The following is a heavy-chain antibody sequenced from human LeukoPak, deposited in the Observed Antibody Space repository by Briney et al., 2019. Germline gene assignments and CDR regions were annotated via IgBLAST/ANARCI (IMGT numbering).Heavy chain of an antibody. CDR3: ARAGSGWQRNYFDY. CDR2: ISSSSSSTI. CDR1: GFTFSSYS. J-gene: IGHJ4*02. V-gene: IGHV3-48*01. Sequence: GGSLRLSCAASGFTFSSYSMNWVRQAPGKGLEWVSYISSSSSSTIYYADSVKGRFAISRDNAKNSPYLQMNSLRAEDTAVYYCARAGSGWQRNYFDYWGQGTLVTVSS. D-gene: IGHD6-19*01.